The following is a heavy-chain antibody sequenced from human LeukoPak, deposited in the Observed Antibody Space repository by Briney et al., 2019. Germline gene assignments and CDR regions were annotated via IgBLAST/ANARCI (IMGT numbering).Heavy chain of an antibody. V-gene: IGHV4-61*02. J-gene: IGHJ4*02. CDR1: GGSIGSGSYY. CDR3: ARDIAAAGTNDY. D-gene: IGHD6-13*01. Sequence: SQTLSLTCTVSGGSIGSGSYYWSWIRQPAGKGLEWIGRIYTSGSTNYNPSLKSRVTISVDTSKNQFSLKLSSVTAADTAVYYCARDIAAAGTNDYWGQGTLVTVSS. CDR2: IYTSGST.